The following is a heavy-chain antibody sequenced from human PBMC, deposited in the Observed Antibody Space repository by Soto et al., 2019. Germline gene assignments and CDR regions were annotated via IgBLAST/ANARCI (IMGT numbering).Heavy chain of an antibody. Sequence: GGSLRLSCAASGFTFSSYGMHWVRQAPGKGLEWVAVIWYDGSNKYYADSVKGRFTISRDNSKNTLYLQMNSLRAEDTAVYYCARDQAIFGVVIHYYYYGMDVWGKGTTGTVS. CDR1: GFTFSSYG. J-gene: IGHJ6*04. V-gene: IGHV3-33*01. CDR3: ARDQAIFGVVIHYYYYGMDV. CDR2: IWYDGSNK. D-gene: IGHD3-3*01.